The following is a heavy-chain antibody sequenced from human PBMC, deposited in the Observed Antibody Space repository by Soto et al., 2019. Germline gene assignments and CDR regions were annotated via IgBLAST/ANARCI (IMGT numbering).Heavy chain of an antibody. J-gene: IGHJ6*03. CDR2: INHSGST. Sequence: SETLSLTCAVYGGSFSGYYWSWIRQPPGKGLEWIGEINHSGSTNYNPSLKSRVTISVDTSKNQFSLKLSSVTAADTAVYYCARAELERSYYYYYMDVWGKGTTVTVSS. CDR1: GGSFSGYY. D-gene: IGHD1-1*01. CDR3: ARAELERSYYYYYMDV. V-gene: IGHV4-34*01.